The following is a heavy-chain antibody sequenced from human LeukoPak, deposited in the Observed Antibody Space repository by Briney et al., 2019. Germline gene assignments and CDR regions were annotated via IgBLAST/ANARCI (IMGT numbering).Heavy chain of an antibody. Sequence: GGSLRLSCAATGFTFRKHWMSWVRQTVGKGLECVAKIREDGNEKHYVDSVKGRFTIPRDNAKNSLFLQMNNLRVDDTAVYYCVRDYRGGWNDYWGQGTLVTVSS. D-gene: IGHD1-26*01. J-gene: IGHJ4*02. V-gene: IGHV3-7*01. CDR2: IREDGNEK. CDR1: GFTFRKHW. CDR3: VRDYRGGWNDY.